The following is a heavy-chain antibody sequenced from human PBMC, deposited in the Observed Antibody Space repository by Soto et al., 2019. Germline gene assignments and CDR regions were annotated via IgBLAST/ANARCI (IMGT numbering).Heavy chain of an antibody. Sequence: EVQRVESGGGLVQPGGSLRLSCAASKFSFSGYWRHWVRQAPGKGLMWVSRVHPDGSTTTYADSVKGRFTISRDNAKNPVFLQRNSLRADDTAVYYCAKVASGSYDWFDPWGQGTLVTVSS. J-gene: IGHJ5*02. CDR3: AKVASGSYDWFDP. V-gene: IGHV3-74*01. CDR1: KFSFSGYW. CDR2: VHPDGSTT. D-gene: IGHD1-26*01.